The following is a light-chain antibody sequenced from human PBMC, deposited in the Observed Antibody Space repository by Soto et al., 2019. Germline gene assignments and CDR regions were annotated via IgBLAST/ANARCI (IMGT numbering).Light chain of an antibody. CDR2: GAS. J-gene: IGKJ2*01. Sequence: EIVMTQSPATLSLSPGERATLSCRAGQSVGGNLAWYQQKPGQAPRLLIYGASTRASGIPARFSGSGSGTEFTLTISSLQSEDFAVYYCQQYNNWPRTFGQGTKLEI. CDR1: QSVGGN. V-gene: IGKV3-15*01. CDR3: QQYNNWPRT.